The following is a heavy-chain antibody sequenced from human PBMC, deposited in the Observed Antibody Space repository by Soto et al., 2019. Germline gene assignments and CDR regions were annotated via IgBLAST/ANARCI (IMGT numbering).Heavy chain of an antibody. CDR3: ARVYCSGGSCYSIDY. D-gene: IGHD2-15*01. CDR2: INPSGGST. CDR1: GYTFTSYY. Sequence: GASVKVSCKASGYTFTSYYMDWVRQAPGQGLEWMGIINPSGGSTSYAQKFQGRVTMTRDTSTSTVYMELSSLRSEDTAVYYCARVYCSGGSCYSIDYWGQGTLVTVSP. J-gene: IGHJ4*02. V-gene: IGHV1-46*03.